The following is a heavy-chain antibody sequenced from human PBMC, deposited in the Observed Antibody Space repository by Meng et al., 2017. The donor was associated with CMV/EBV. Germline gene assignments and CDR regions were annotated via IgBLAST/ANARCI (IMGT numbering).Heavy chain of an antibody. CDR1: GFSLSTSGVG. V-gene: IGHV2-5*02. CDR2: IYWDDDK. D-gene: IGHD3-10*01. J-gene: IGHJ4*02. CDR3: AHRLHGSGSYYPYYFDY. Sequence: QITLKESGPTLGKPTQPLPLTCTFAGFSLSTSGVGVGWIRQPPGKALEWLALIYWDDDKRYSPSLKSRLTITKDTSKNQVVLTMTNMDPVDTATYYCAHRLHGSGSYYPYYFDYWGQGTLVTVSS.